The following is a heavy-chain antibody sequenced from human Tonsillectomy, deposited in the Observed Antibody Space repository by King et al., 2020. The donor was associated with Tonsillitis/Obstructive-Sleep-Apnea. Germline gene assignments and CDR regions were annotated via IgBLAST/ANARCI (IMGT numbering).Heavy chain of an antibody. Sequence: HVQLQQSGPGLVKPSQTLSLSCAISGDSVSSNTAAWNWIRQSPSRGLEWLGRTYYRSKWYNDYAVSVKGRITINPDTSKNQFSLQLTSVTPEDTAVYYCSSGWALVWGQGTLVTVSS. CDR1: GDSVSSNTAA. D-gene: IGHD1-26*01. CDR2: TYYRSKWYN. V-gene: IGHV6-1*01. J-gene: IGHJ4*02. CDR3: SSGWALV.